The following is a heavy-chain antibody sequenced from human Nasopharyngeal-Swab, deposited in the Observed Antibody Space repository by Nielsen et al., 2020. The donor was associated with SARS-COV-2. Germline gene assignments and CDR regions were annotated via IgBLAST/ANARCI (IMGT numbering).Heavy chain of an antibody. V-gene: IGHV5-10-1*01. CDR3: ARLTAGDILTGYYKGGFDY. D-gene: IGHD3-9*01. Sequence: GESLKISCKGSGYSFTSYWISWVRQMPGKGLERMGRIDPSDSYTNYSPSFQGHVTISADKSISTAYLQWSSLKASDTAMYYCARLTAGDILTGYYKGGFDYWGQGTLVTVSS. CDR1: GYSFTSYW. J-gene: IGHJ4*02. CDR2: IDPSDSYT.